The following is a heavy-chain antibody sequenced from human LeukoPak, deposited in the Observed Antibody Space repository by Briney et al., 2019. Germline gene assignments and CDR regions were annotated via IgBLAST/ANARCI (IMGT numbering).Heavy chain of an antibody. V-gene: IGHV1-46*01. J-gene: IGHJ5*02. Sequence: GASVKVSCKASGYTFTSYYMHWVRQAPGQGLEWMGMIDPSGGSTTYTHKFQGRVTMTRDTSTSTVYMDLSSLRSEDTAVYYCASTARTPPSWFDPWGQGTLVTVSS. CDR2: IDPSGGST. CDR3: ASTARTPPSWFDP. D-gene: IGHD1-14*01. CDR1: GYTFTSYY.